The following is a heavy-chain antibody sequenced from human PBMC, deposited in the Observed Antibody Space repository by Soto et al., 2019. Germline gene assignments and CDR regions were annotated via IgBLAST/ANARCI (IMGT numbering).Heavy chain of an antibody. V-gene: IGHV1-69*06. Sequence: ASVKVSCKASGGTFSSYAISWVRQAPGQGLEWMGGIIPIFGTANYAQKFQGRVTITADKSTSTAYMELSSLRSEDTAVYYCARVGKKWLVTIHFDYWGQGTLATVSS. CDR2: IIPIFGTA. CDR3: ARVGKKWLVTIHFDY. CDR1: GGTFSSYA. D-gene: IGHD6-19*01. J-gene: IGHJ4*02.